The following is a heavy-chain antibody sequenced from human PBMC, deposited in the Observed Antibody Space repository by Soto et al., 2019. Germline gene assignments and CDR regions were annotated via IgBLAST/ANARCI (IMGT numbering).Heavy chain of an antibody. Sequence: SETLSLTCTVSGGSISSGDYYWSWIRQPPGKGLEWIGYIYYSGSTYYNPSLKSRVTIPVDTSKNQFSLKLSSVTAADTAVYYCARASDILAWFDPWGQGTLVTVSS. J-gene: IGHJ5*02. CDR1: GGSISSGDYY. CDR3: ARASDILAWFDP. D-gene: IGHD3-9*01. V-gene: IGHV4-30-4*01. CDR2: IYYSGST.